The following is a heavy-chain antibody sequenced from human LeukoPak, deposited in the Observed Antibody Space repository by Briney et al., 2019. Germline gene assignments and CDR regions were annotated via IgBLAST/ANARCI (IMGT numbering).Heavy chain of an antibody. CDR2: IKQDGSGE. Sequence: PGGSLRLSCAASGFTFSHDWLSWVRQAPGKGLEWVASIKQDGSGEHYVDSVKGRFTISRDNAKNSLYLQMNSLRAEDTAVYYCARGRFGYDFWSGYSDYYMDVWGKGTTVTVSS. CDR1: GFTFSHDW. V-gene: IGHV3-7*01. D-gene: IGHD3-3*01. J-gene: IGHJ6*03. CDR3: ARGRFGYDFWSGYSDYYMDV.